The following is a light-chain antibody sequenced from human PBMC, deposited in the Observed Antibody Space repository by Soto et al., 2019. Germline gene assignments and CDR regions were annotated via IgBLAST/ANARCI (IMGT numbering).Light chain of an antibody. CDR3: QQRSDWPIT. CDR1: QSVSRF. CDR2: DAS. Sequence: EVVLTQSPATLSLSPGERATLSCRASQSVSRFLAWYQQKPGQAPRLLIFDASNRATGIQAKFSASGSGTDFSLTISSLESEDSAVYDGQQRSDWPITFGQGTRLDIK. J-gene: IGKJ5*01. V-gene: IGKV3-11*01.